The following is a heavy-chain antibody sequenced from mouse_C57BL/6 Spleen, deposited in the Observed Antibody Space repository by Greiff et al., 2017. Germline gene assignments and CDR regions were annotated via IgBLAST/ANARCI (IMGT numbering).Heavy chain of an antibody. Sequence: EVKLVESGGGLVKPGGSLKLSCAASGFTFSDYGMHWVRPAPEQGLEWVAYISSGSSTIYYADTVKGRFTISRDNAKNTPFLQMTSLRSEDTAMYYCARDWDYCDYWGQGTTLTVSS. CDR2: ISSGSSTI. D-gene: IGHD4-1*01. V-gene: IGHV5-17*01. CDR3: ARDWDYCDY. J-gene: IGHJ2*01. CDR1: GFTFSDYG.